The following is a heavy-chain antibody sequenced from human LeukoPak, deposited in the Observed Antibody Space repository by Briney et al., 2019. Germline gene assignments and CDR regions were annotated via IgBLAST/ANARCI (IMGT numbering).Heavy chain of an antibody. D-gene: IGHD6-13*01. CDR3: ARVPIAAAVGYYYMDV. CDR1: GGTFSSYA. Sequence: ASVKVSCKASGGTFSSYAISWVRQAPGQELEWMGGIIPIFGTANYAQKFQGRVTITTDESTSTAYMELGSLRSEDTAVYYCARVPIAAAVGYYYMDVWGKGTTVTVSS. J-gene: IGHJ6*03. V-gene: IGHV1-69*05. CDR2: IIPIFGTA.